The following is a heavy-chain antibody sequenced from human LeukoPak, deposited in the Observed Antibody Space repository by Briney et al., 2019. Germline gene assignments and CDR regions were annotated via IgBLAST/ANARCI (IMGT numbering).Heavy chain of an antibody. Sequence: PSETLSLTCTISGGSITGSSYYWGWIRQSPGKGLEWIGNIYYSGSTNYNPSLKSRVTISIDTSKNQFSLKVSSVTAADTAVYYCARQPPGGSYYYWGQGTLVTVSS. V-gene: IGHV4-39*01. J-gene: IGHJ4*02. CDR3: ARQPPGGSYYY. CDR1: GGSITGSSYY. D-gene: IGHD1-26*01. CDR2: IYYSGST.